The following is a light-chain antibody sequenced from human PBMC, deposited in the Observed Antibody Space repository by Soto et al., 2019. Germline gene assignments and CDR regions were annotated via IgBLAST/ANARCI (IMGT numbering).Light chain of an antibody. V-gene: IGKV3-11*01. J-gene: IGKJ5*01. CDR3: QQRDSWPIT. CDR2: GAS. Sequence: EIVLTQSPASLSLSPGERATLSCRASQSVDSYLVWYQQKPGQAPRLLIFGASNRATGIPARFSGSGSGTDFTLTINSLEPGDFAVYYCQQRDSWPITFGQGTRLEIK. CDR1: QSVDSY.